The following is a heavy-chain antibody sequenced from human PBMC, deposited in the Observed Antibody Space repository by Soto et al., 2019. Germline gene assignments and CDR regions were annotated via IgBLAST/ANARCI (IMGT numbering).Heavy chain of an antibody. J-gene: IGHJ4*02. CDR3: ARGAYYDYVWGSYRFPSFDY. D-gene: IGHD3-16*02. Sequence: QVQLVQSGAEVKKPGSSVKVSCKASGGTFSSYAISWVRQAPGQGLEWMGGIIPIFGTANYAQKFQGRVTITADESPSTAYMELSSLRSEDTAVYYCARGAYYDYVWGSYRFPSFDYWGQGTLVTVSS. V-gene: IGHV1-69*01. CDR1: GGTFSSYA. CDR2: IIPIFGTA.